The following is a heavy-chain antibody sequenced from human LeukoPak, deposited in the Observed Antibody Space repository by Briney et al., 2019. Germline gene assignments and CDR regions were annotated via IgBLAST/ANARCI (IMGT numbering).Heavy chain of an antibody. Sequence: SQTLSLTCTVSGGSISSGSYYWSWIRQPAGKGLEWIGRIYTSGSTNYNPSLKSRVTISVDTSKNQFSLKLSSVTAADTAVYYCARLRRDYYYMDVWGKGTTVTISS. V-gene: IGHV4-61*02. CDR3: ARLRRDYYYMDV. J-gene: IGHJ6*03. CDR2: IYTSGST. CDR1: GGSISSGSYY.